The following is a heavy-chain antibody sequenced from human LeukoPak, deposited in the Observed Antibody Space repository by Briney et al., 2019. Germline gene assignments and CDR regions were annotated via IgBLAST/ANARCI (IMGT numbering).Heavy chain of an antibody. CDR2: ISSSSSYI. D-gene: IGHD6-19*01. V-gene: IGHV3-21*01. J-gene: IGHJ4*02. CDR3: ARDSSKYSSGWYYFDY. Sequence: GGSLRLSCAASGFTFSSYSMNWVRQAPGKGLEWVSSISSSSSYIYYADSVKGRFTISRDTAKNSLYLQMNSLRAEDTAVYYCARDSSKYSSGWYYFDYWGQGTLVTVSS. CDR1: GFTFSSYS.